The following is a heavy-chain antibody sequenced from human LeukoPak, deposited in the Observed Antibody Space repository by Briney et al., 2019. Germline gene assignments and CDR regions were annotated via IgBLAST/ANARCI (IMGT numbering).Heavy chain of an antibody. Sequence: SETLSLTCTVSRGSISGYYWSCIRQPPGKGMEWIGYIHYGGTTLYNPSLSSRVTMSVDTSKNQVSLKLNSVTAADTAVYYCARHDPVALFQCGMDVWGQGTTVSVSS. CDR1: RGSISGYY. V-gene: IGHV4-59*08. CDR2: IHYGGTT. D-gene: IGHD2-15*01. J-gene: IGHJ6*02. CDR3: ARHDPVALFQCGMDV.